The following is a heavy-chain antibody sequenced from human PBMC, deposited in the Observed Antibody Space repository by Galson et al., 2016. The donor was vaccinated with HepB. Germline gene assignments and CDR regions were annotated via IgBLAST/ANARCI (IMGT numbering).Heavy chain of an antibody. D-gene: IGHD1/OR15-1a*01. CDR1: GGSVSDNYW. CDR3: ARGNLGTTAIMAFDY. CDR2: IYQTGTA. Sequence: SETLSLTCAVSGGSVSDNYWWSWVRQSPEKGLEWIGEIYQTGTANYNPSFTSRATISVDKSKNQISLRLNSVTAADTALYYCARGNLGTTAIMAFDYWGPGTLVSVAT. V-gene: IGHV4-4*02. J-gene: IGHJ4*02.